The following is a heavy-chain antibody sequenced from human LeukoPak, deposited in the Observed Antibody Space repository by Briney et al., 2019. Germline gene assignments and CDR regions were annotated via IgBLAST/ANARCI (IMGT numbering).Heavy chain of an antibody. CDR2: ISYDGSNK. CDR3: ARDLNYYDSSGYYDY. V-gene: IGHV3-30-3*01. CDR1: GFTFSSYA. D-gene: IGHD3-22*01. Sequence: GGSLRLSCAASGFTFSSYAMHWVRQAPGKGLEWVAVISYDGSNKYYADSVKGRFTISRDNSKNTLYLQMNSLRAEDTAVYYCARDLNYYDSSGYYDYWGQGTLVTVSS. J-gene: IGHJ4*02.